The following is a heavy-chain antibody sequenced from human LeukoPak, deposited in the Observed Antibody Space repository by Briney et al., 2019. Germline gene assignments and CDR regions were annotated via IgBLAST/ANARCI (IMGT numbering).Heavy chain of an antibody. CDR3: AREAVYYDFWSGYYTYGNFDY. CDR2: IYYSGST. CDR1: GGSISSYY. V-gene: IGHV4-59*01. Sequence: SETLSLTCTVSGGSISSYYWSWIRQPPGKGLEWIGYIYYSGSTNYNPSLKSRFPISLYTSKNQFSLKLSSVTAADTAVYYCAREAVYYDFWSGYYTYGNFDYWGQGTLVTVSS. D-gene: IGHD3-3*01. J-gene: IGHJ4*02.